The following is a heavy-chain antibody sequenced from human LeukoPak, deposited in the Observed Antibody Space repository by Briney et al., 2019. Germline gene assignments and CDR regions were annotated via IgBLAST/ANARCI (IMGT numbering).Heavy chain of an antibody. D-gene: IGHD3-3*01. V-gene: IGHV4-59*01. Sequence: KSSETLSLTCTVSGGSISSYYWSWIRQPPGKGLEWIGYIYYSGSTNYNPSLKSRVTISVDTSKNQFSLKLSSVTAADTAVYYCVREGYDFWSGYYYYWGQGTLVTVSS. CDR3: VREGYDFWSGYYYY. CDR1: GGSISSYY. J-gene: IGHJ4*02. CDR2: IYYSGST.